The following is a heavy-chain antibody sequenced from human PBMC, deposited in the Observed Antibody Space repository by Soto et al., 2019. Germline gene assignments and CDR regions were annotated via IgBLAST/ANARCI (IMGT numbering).Heavy chain of an antibody. CDR3: ARDWEWLRLSYYYGMDV. V-gene: IGHV1-69*06. J-gene: IGHJ6*02. Sequence: ASVKVSCKASGGTFSSYAISWVRQAPGQGLELMGGIIPMFGTANYAQKFQGTVTITAXXXXXXPXMXPXXXXAEXTAVYYCARDWEWLRLSYYYGMDVWGQGTTVTVSS. D-gene: IGHD5-12*01. CDR1: GGTFSSYA. CDR2: IIPMFGTA.